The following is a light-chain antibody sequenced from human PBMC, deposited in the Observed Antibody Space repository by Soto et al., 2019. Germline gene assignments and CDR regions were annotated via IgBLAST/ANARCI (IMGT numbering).Light chain of an antibody. CDR3: QQYYSSWT. CDR2: DAS. CDR1: QSVGYW. J-gene: IGKJ1*01. V-gene: IGKV1-5*01. Sequence: DIQMTQSPSTLSASVGDRVTITCRASQSVGYWLAWYQQKPGKAPTFLVYDASNLHRGVPARFSGSGSGSEFTLTNSSLQPDDFGTYYCQQYYSSWTFGQGTKVDIK.